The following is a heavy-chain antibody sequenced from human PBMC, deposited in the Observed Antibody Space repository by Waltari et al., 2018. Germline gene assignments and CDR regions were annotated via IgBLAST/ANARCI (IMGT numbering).Heavy chain of an antibody. D-gene: IGHD6-19*01. CDR2: IPPCDSST. V-gene: IGHV5-10-1*03. CDR3: ARHAFGGYGWYYFDL. Sequence: EVQLVQSGGEVKKPGESLRISCKGSGYIFTNYWISWVRQMPGKGLEWMGRIPPCDSSTMYSPSVQGHVTISTDRAPDTTYLQWSSLRASDTAMYYCARHAFGGYGWYYFDLWGQGTLATVSS. CDR1: GYIFTNYW. J-gene: IGHJ4*02.